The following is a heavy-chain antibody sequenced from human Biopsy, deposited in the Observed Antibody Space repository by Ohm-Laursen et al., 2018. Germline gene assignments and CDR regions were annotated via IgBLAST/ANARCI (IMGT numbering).Heavy chain of an antibody. D-gene: IGHD3-22*01. J-gene: IGHJ5*02. CDR1: GGSISNNNYY. V-gene: IGHV4-39*01. CDR3: ARDYDTSGYYYVS. CDR2: IFYRGST. Sequence: GTLSLTCTVPGGSISNNNYYWGWIRQPPGKGLEWIGSIFYRGSTHYKPSLKSRVNISVDTSKNQFSLKLNSVTAADTAVYYRARDYDTSGYYYVSWGQGTLVTVSS.